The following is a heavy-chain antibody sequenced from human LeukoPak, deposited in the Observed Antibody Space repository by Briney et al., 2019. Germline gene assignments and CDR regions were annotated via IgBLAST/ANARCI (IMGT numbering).Heavy chain of an antibody. J-gene: IGHJ4*02. Sequence: GGSLRLSCVVSGFSVSNNYIIWVRQAPGNGLERVSVIYGDGRTSHSASVRGRFTISRDNSKNIVSLQMNNLRAEDTAVYYCARGRGLGVVSPYFDYWGQGTRVTVSS. CDR3: ARGRGLGVVSPYFDY. CDR1: GFSVSNNY. D-gene: IGHD3-3*01. CDR2: IYGDGRT. V-gene: IGHV3-53*01.